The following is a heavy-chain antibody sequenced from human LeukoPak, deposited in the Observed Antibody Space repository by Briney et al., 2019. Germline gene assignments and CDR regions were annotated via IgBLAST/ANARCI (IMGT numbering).Heavy chain of an antibody. CDR1: GGSFSGYY. Sequence: PSETLSLTCAVYGGSFSGYYWSWIRQPPGKGLEWIGEINHSGSTNYNPSLKGRVTISVDTSKNQFSLKLSSVTAADTAVYYCARVELKAYYDILTGYLNYYYYGMGVWGQGTTVTVSS. CDR3: ARVELKAYYDILTGYLNYYYYGMGV. D-gene: IGHD3-9*01. CDR2: INHSGST. V-gene: IGHV4-34*01. J-gene: IGHJ6*02.